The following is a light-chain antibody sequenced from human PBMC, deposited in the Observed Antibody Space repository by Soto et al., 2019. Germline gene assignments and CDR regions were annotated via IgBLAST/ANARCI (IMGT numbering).Light chain of an antibody. CDR1: SSDVGGYNY. CDR3: SSYTSSSTLDV. V-gene: IGLV2-14*01. J-gene: IGLJ1*01. Sequence: QSVLTQPASVSGSPGKSITISCTGTSSDVGGYNYVSWYQQHPGKAPKLMIYDVSNRPSGVSNRFSGSKSGNTASLTISGLQAEDEAYYYCSSYTSSSTLDVFGTGTKLTVL. CDR2: DVS.